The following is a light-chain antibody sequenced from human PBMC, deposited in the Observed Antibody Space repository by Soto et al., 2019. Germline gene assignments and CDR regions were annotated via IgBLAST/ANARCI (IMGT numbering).Light chain of an antibody. Sequence: QSVLTQPASVSGSPGQSITISCTGTSSDVGGYNYVSWYQQHPGKAPKLMIYDVSNRPSGVSNRFSGSKSGNTASLTISWLQAEDEADYYCSSYTSSSTLEVFGGGTKVTVL. CDR1: SSDVGGYNY. V-gene: IGLV2-14*01. CDR3: SSYTSSSTLEV. CDR2: DVS. J-gene: IGLJ3*02.